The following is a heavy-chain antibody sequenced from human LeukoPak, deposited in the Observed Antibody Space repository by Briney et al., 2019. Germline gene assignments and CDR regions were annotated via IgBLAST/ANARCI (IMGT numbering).Heavy chain of an antibody. CDR1: GGSFSGYY. CDR3: AREDVGAKGFDY. J-gene: IGHJ4*02. CDR2: IYYSGST. Sequence: SETLSLTCAVYGGSFSGYYWSWIRQPPGKGLEWIGYIYYSGSTNYNPSLKSRVTMSVDTSKNHFSLKMTSVTAADTAVYYCAREDVGAKGFDYWGQGTLVTVSS. D-gene: IGHD1-26*01. V-gene: IGHV4-59*01.